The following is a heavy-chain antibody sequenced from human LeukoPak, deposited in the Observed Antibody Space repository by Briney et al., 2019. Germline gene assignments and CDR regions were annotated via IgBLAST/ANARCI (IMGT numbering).Heavy chain of an antibody. J-gene: IGHJ4*02. D-gene: IGHD3-10*01. CDR3: ARASGAAGVQLWFGGGDFDY. CDR2: IYYSGST. CDR1: GGSFSSYY. V-gene: IGHV4-59*01. Sequence: SETLSLTCAVYGGSFSSYYWSWIRQPPGKGLEWIGYIYYSGSTNYNPSLKSRVTISVDTSKNQFSLKLSSVTAADTAVYYCARASGAAGVQLWFGGGDFDYWGQGTLVTVSS.